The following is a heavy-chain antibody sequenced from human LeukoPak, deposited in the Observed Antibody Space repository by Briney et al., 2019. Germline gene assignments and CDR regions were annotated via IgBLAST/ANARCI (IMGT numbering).Heavy chain of an antibody. CDR2: IRYDGSNK. D-gene: IGHD3-22*01. CDR1: GFTFSSYG. CDR3: AEDHWDSSGRDAFDI. Sequence: PGGSLRLSCAASGFTFSSYGMHWVRQAPGKGLEWVAFIRYDGSNKYYADSVKGRFTISRDNSKNTLYLQMNSLRAEDTAVYYCAEDHWDSSGRDAFDIWGQGTMVTVSS. V-gene: IGHV3-30*02. J-gene: IGHJ3*02.